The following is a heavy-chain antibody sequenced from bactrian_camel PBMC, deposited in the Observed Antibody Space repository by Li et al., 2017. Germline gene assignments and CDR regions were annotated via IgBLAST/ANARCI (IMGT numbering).Heavy chain of an antibody. CDR2: IDSGRGNT. D-gene: IGHD4*01. CDR1: GFTFSNYV. V-gene: IGHV3S25*01. CDR3: ATVHRVDYVVFGF. J-gene: IGHJ6*01. Sequence: QLVESGGGLVQPGGSLRLSCTASGFTFSNYVMDWVRQAPGKGLEWVSVIDSGRGNTYYSDSVKGRFTIARDNARNTVYLQMNSLKPDDTAVYYCATVHRVDYVVFGFWGPGTQVTVS.